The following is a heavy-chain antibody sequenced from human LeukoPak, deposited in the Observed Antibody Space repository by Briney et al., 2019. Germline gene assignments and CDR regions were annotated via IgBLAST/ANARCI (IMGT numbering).Heavy chain of an antibody. Sequence: PGGSLRLSCAASGFTFSSYAMSWVRQAPGKGLEWVSPNSGSGGSTYFADSVKGRFTISRDYSKNTLYLQMNSLRAEDTAVYYCAKRGPYCTNGVCFYYFDYWGQGTLVTVSS. CDR2: NSGSGGST. CDR1: GFTFSSYA. J-gene: IGHJ4*02. D-gene: IGHD2-8*01. V-gene: IGHV3-23*01. CDR3: AKRGPYCTNGVCFYYFDY.